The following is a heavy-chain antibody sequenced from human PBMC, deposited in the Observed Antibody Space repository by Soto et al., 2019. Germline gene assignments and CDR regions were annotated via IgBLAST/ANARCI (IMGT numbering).Heavy chain of an antibody. CDR3: ARQGATIRDGYYYYYGMDV. Sequence: SETLSLTCTVSGGSISSSSYYWGWIRQPPGKGLEWIGSIYYSGSTYYNPSLKSRVTISVDTSKNQFSLKLSSVTAADTAVYYCARQGATIRDGYYYYYGMDVWGQGTTVTVSS. J-gene: IGHJ6*02. CDR1: GGSISSSSYY. D-gene: IGHD5-12*01. CDR2: IYYSGST. V-gene: IGHV4-39*01.